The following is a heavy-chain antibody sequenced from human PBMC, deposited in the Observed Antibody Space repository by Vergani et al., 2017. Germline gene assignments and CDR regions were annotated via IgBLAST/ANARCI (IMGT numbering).Heavy chain of an antibody. CDR2: IYPGDSDT. J-gene: IGHJ4*02. CDR3: ARHVTFGGVIGQLGY. CDR1: GYSFTSYW. V-gene: IGHV5-51*01. D-gene: IGHD3-16*01. Sequence: EVPLVQSGAEVKKPGESLKISCKGSGYSFTSYWIGWVRQLPGKGLEWMGIIYPGDSDTRYSPSFQGQVTISADKSISTAYLQWSSLKAADTAMYYCARHVTFGGVIGQLGYWGQGTLVTVSS.